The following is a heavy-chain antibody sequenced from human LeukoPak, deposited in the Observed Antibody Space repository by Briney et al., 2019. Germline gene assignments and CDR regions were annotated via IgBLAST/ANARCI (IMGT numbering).Heavy chain of an antibody. CDR3: ARVFVGENFDY. J-gene: IGHJ4*02. V-gene: IGHV3-48*03. CDR1: GFTFSSYE. D-gene: IGHD1-14*01. Sequence: PGGSLRLSCAASGFTFSSYEMNWVRQAPGKGLELLSYISYTGSNKYYADSVKGRFTISRDNAKNSLYLQMNSLRAEDTAVYFCARVFVGENFDYWGRGTLVTVSS. CDR2: ISYTGSNK.